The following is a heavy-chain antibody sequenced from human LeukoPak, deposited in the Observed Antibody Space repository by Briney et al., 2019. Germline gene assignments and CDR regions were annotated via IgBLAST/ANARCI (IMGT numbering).Heavy chain of an antibody. CDR2: ISSSSSYI. D-gene: IGHD3-16*01. Sequence: GGSLRLSCAASGFTFITYWMSWVRQAPGKGLEWVSSISSSSSYIYYADSVKGRFTISRDNAKNSLYLQMNSLRAEDTAVYYCARVIGDYYMDVWGKGTTVTVSS. CDR3: ARVIGDYYMDV. V-gene: IGHV3-21*01. CDR1: GFTFITYW. J-gene: IGHJ6*03.